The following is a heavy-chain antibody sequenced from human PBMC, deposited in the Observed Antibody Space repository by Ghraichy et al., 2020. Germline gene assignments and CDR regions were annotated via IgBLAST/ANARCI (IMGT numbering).Heavy chain of an antibody. CDR3: ARGYTSGSLGY. CDR2: INPNSGVT. CDR1: GYTFAGYY. D-gene: IGHD6-19*01. V-gene: IGHV1-2*02. J-gene: IGHJ4*02. Sequence: ASVKVSCTASGYTFAGYYMHWVRQAPGQGLEWMGCINPNSGVTDYALQYEGRVTMTTDTSVSTDYMELGSLRSDDTAVYYCARGYTSGSLGYWGQGTLVTVSS.